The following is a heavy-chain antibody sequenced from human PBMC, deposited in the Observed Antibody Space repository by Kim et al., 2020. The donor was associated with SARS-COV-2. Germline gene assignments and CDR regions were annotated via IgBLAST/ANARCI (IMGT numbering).Heavy chain of an antibody. D-gene: IGHD1-26*01. V-gene: IGHV1-69*13. J-gene: IGHJ3*02. CDR1: GGTFSSYA. CDR2: IIPIFGTA. CDR3: ARSGMATILDAFDI. Sequence: SVKVSCKASGGTFSSYAISWVRQAPGQGLEWMGGIIPIFGTANYAQKFQGRVTITADESTSTAYMELSSLRSEDTAVYYCARSGMATILDAFDIWGQGTMVTVSS.